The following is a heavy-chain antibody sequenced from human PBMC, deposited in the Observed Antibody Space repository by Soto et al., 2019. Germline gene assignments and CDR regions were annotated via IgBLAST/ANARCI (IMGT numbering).Heavy chain of an antibody. V-gene: IGHV1-8*01. D-gene: IGHD6-6*01. CDR1: GYTFTSYD. Sequence: GASVKVSCKASGYTFTSYDINWVRQATGQGLEWMGWMSPNSANTGYAQKFQGRVTMTRNTSISTAYMELSSLRSEDTAVYYCAREGYSSSSGSRGNWFEPWGQGTMATAPQ. J-gene: IGHJ5*02. CDR2: MSPNSANT. CDR3: AREGYSSSSGSRGNWFEP.